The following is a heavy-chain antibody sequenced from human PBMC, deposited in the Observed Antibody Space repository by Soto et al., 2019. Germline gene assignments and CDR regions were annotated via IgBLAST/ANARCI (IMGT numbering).Heavy chain of an antibody. CDR3: ARERDYYGSGNFALAK. CDR2: IYSGGST. D-gene: IGHD3-10*01. Sequence: PGGSLRLSCAASGFTVSSNYMSWVRQAPGKGLEWVSVIYSGGSTYYADSVKGRFTISRDNSKNTLCLQMNSLRAEDTAVYYCARERDYYGSGNFALAKWGQGTTVTVSS. J-gene: IGHJ6*01. CDR1: GFTVSSNY. V-gene: IGHV3-53*01.